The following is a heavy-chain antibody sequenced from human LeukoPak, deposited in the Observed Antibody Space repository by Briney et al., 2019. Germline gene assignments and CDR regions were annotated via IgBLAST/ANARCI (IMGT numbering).Heavy chain of an antibody. CDR2: ISGGGTPT. CDR1: GFTFSNCA. V-gene: IGHV3-23*01. J-gene: IGHJ1*01. CDR3: ARDLDDYNGLPPFFQH. Sequence: GGSLRLSCAASGFTFSNCAMSWVRQAPGKGLEWVSTISGGGTPTYSADSVKGRFTISRDNSKNTLYLQMNSLRAEDTAVYYCARDLDDYNGLPPFFQHWGQGTLVTVSS. D-gene: IGHD5-24*01.